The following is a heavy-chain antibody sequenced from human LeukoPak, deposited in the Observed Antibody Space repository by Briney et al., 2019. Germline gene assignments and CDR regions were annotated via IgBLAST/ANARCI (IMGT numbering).Heavy chain of an antibody. Sequence: FEALSLTSTVSGDSIRSDYWTWVRQPPGKGREWIGYIYYTGSTRYNPSLKSRVKMSVDTSRNQFSLRLRYVTAADTAVYYRARELVTKYSTTYYYFGLDVWGQGTTVTVSS. CDR2: IYYTGST. V-gene: IGHV4-59*01. J-gene: IGHJ6*02. CDR3: ARELVTKYSTTYYYFGLDV. D-gene: IGHD6-6*01. CDR1: GDSIRSDY.